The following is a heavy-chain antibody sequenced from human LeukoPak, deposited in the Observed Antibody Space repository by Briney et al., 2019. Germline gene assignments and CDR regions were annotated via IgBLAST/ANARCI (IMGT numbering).Heavy chain of an antibody. J-gene: IGHJ4*02. D-gene: IGHD2-15*01. CDR2: IIPILGIA. CDR1: GGTFSSYA. Sequence: GSSVTVSYKASGGTFSSYAISWVRQAPGQGLEWMGRIIPILGIANYAQKFQGRVTITADKSTSTAYMELSSLRSEDTAVYYCARGVVVAATWVGYFDYWGQGTLVTVSS. V-gene: IGHV1-69*04. CDR3: ARGVVVAATWVGYFDY.